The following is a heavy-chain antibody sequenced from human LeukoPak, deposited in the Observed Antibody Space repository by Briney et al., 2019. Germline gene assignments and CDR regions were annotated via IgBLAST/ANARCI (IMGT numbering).Heavy chain of an antibody. CDR3: AKECSGSYYYYYYGMDV. J-gene: IGHJ6*04. CDR2: ISYDGSNK. CDR1: GFTFSSYG. V-gene: IGHV3-30*18. D-gene: IGHD3-10*02. Sequence: GRSLRLSCAASGFTFSSYGMHWVRQAPGKGLEWVAVISYDGSNKYYADSVKGRFTISRDNSKNTLYLQMNSLRAEDTAVYYCAKECSGSYYYYYYGMDVWGKGTTVTVPS.